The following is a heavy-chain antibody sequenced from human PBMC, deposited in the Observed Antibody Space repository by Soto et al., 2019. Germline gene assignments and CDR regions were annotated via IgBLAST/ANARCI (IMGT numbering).Heavy chain of an antibody. CDR2: ISKSGTTK. D-gene: IGHD7-27*01. CDR1: GFMFSGYE. V-gene: IGHV3-48*03. Sequence: PGGSLRLSCVASGFMFSGYEMNWVRQAPGKGLEWVAYISKSGTTKYYADSVKGRFTISRDTAKNTIYLQMNSLRVDDTAVYYCARVGKTALPYWGQGTLVTVSS. CDR3: ARVGKTALPY. J-gene: IGHJ1*01.